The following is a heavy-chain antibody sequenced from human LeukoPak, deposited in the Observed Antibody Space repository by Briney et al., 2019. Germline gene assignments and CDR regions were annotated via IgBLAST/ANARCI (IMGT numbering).Heavy chain of an antibody. CDR3: ARWARSGSYFDY. D-gene: IGHD1-26*01. CDR2: INPSGGST. Sequence: ASVKVSCKASGYTFTTYYMHWVRQAPGQGLEWMGIINPSGGSTSYAQKFQGRVTVTRDMSTSTVYMELSSLRSEDTAVYYCARWARSGSYFDYWGQGTLVTVSS. V-gene: IGHV1-46*01. CDR1: GYTFTTYY. J-gene: IGHJ4*02.